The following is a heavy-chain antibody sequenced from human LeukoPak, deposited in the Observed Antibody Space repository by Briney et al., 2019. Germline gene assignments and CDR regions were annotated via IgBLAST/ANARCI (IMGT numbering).Heavy chain of an antibody. CDR3: ARVMDTAMAGIDY. D-gene: IGHD5-18*01. V-gene: IGHV4-30-4*01. J-gene: IGHJ4*02. Sequence: SETLSLTCTVSGGSISSGDYYWSWIRQPPGKGLEWIGYIYYSGSTYYNPSLKSRVTISVDTSKNQFSLKLSSVTAVDTAVYYCARVMDTAMAGIDYWGQGTLVTVSS. CDR2: IYYSGST. CDR1: GGSISSGDYY.